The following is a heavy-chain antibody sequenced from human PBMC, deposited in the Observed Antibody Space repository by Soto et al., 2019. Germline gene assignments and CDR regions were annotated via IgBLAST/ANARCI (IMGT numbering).Heavy chain of an antibody. Sequence: SETLSLTCTVSGGSISSGDYYWSWIRQPPGKGLECIGYIYYSGSTYYNPSLKSRVTISVDTSKNQFSLKLSSVTAADTAVYYGAREYYDSIAVQYPWGQGTLVTVSS. CDR3: AREYYDSIAVQYP. D-gene: IGHD3-22*01. CDR1: GGSISSGDYY. CDR2: IYYSGST. J-gene: IGHJ5*02. V-gene: IGHV4-30-4*01.